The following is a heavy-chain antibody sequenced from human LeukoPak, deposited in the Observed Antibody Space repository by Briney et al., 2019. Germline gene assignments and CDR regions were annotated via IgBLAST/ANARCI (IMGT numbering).Heavy chain of an antibody. J-gene: IGHJ5*02. V-gene: IGHV4-59*01. Sequence: PSETLSLTCTVSGGSISSYYWSWIRQPPGKGLEWIGDIYYSGSTNYNPSLKSRVTISVDTSKNQFPLKLSSVPAADTAVYYCARGLYSSSWYVWFDPWGQGTLVTVSS. D-gene: IGHD6-13*01. CDR2: IYYSGST. CDR3: ARGLYSSSWYVWFDP. CDR1: GGSISSYY.